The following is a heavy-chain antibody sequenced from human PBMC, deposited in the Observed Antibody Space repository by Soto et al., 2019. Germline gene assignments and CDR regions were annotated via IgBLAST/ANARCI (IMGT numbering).Heavy chain of an antibody. V-gene: IGHV1-69*13. J-gene: IGHJ6*02. Sequence: SVKVSCKASGGTFSSYAISWVRQAPGQGLEWMGGIIPIFGTANYAQKFQGRVTITADESTSTAYMELSSLRSEDTVVYYCARASSLDSYYYYGMDVWGQGTTVTVSS. CDR3: ARASSLDSYYYYGMDV. D-gene: IGHD6-6*01. CDR2: IIPIFGTA. CDR1: GGTFSSYA.